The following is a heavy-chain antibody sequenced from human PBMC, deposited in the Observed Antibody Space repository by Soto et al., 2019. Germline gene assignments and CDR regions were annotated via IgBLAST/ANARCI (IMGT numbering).Heavy chain of an antibody. D-gene: IGHD2-2*03. J-gene: IGHJ6*02. CDR1: GGTFSSYA. Sequence: ASVKVSCKASGGTFSSYAISGVRQAPGQGLEWMGGIIPIFGTANYAQKFQGRVTITADESTSTAYMELSSLRSEDTAVYYCARGVDIVVVPAAEYYYYGMDVWGQGTTVTVSS. CDR2: IIPIFGTA. CDR3: ARGVDIVVVPAAEYYYYGMDV. V-gene: IGHV1-69*13.